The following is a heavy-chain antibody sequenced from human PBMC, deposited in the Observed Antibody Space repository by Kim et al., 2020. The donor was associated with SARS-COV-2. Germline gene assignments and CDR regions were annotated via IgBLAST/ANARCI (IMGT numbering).Heavy chain of an antibody. D-gene: IGHD3-3*01. V-gene: IGHV1-24*01. CDR1: GYTLTELS. CDR2: FDPQYGET. J-gene: IGHJ4*02. Sequence: ASVKVSCKVSGYTLTELSMHWVRQTPGKGLEWMGNFDPQYGETIYAQNFQGRVTMTEDTSTDTAYLELSSLRSEDTAVYYCATESFFGVVIYALYYWGQGTLDTVSS. CDR3: ATESFFGVVIYALYY.